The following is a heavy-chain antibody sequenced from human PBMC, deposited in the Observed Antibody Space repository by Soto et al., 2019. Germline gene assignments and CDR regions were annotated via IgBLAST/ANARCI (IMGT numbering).Heavy chain of an antibody. Sequence: TCAISGDSVSSNSAAWNWIRQSPSRGLEWLGRTYYRSKWYNDYAVSVKSRITINPDTSKNQFSLQLNSVTPEDTAVYYCARSSLRIVTTNFDSWGQGTQVTVSS. V-gene: IGHV6-1*01. CDR2: TYYRSKWYN. CDR1: GDSVSSNSAA. J-gene: IGHJ5*01. CDR3: ARSSLRIVTTNFDS. D-gene: IGHD5-12*01.